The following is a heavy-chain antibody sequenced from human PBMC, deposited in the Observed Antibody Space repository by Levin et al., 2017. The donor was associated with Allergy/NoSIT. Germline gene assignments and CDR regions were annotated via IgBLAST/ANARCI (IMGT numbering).Heavy chain of an antibody. CDR1: GFTFSTFG. J-gene: IGHJ3*01. D-gene: IGHD3-10*01. Sequence: SGGSLRLSCVASGFTFSTFGMTWVRQAPGKGLEWVSAITGSDGRAFYADSLEGRFTISRDNPKNTLYLQMNSLRAEDTAVYYCAKFGAFDVWGQGTMVTVSS. CDR3: AKFGAFDV. CDR2: ITGSDGRA. V-gene: IGHV3-23*01.